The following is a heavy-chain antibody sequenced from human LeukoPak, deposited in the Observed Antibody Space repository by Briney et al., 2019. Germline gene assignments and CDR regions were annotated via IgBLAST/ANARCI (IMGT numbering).Heavy chain of an antibody. CDR2: VFDGKTP. CDR3: ASGAWATRLHS. CDR1: GESLNYYY. D-gene: IGHD5-24*01. Sequence: RTSETLSLTCAVYGESLNYYYWSWLRQSPEKGLEWIGEVFDGKTPNYNPSLKSRVTISAVTSSNQFSLNLKSVTAADTAVYYCASGAWATRLHSWAQGTLVIVSS. V-gene: IGHV4-34*12. J-gene: IGHJ4*02.